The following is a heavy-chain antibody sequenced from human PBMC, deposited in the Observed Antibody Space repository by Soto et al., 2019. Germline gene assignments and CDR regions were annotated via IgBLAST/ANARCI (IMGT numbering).Heavy chain of an antibody. CDR2: ILSSGGST. CDR1: EFSFSSYA. D-gene: IGHD3-22*01. J-gene: IGHJ4*02. CDR3: AKSRNWNFYDRGGYYAIVLDH. V-gene: IGHV3-23*01. Sequence: GGSLRLSCAASEFSFSSYAMSWVRQAPGKGLEWVSGILSSGGSTYYADSVKGRFTISRDNSKNELYLQMNSLRAEDTAVYYCAKSRNWNFYDRGGYYAIVLDHWGQGSLVTVSS.